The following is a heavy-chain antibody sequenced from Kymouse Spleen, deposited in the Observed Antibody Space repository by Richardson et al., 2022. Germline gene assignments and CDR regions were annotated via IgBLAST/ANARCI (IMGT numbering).Heavy chain of an antibody. Sequence: QVQLQESGPGLVKPSQTLSLTCTVSGGSISSGGYYWSWIRQHPGKGLEWIGYIYYSGSTYYNPSLKSRVTISVDTSKNQFSLKLSSVTAADTAVYYCARDGDCTNGVCYNYYYYGMDVWGQGTTVTVSS. CDR3: ARDGDCTNGVCYNYYYYGMDV. J-gene: IGHJ6*02. CDR1: GGSISSGGYY. D-gene: IGHD2-8*01. CDR2: IYYSGST. V-gene: IGHV4-31*03.